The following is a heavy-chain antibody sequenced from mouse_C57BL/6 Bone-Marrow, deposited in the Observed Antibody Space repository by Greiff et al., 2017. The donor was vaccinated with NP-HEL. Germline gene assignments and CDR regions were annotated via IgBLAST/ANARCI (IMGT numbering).Heavy chain of an antibody. CDR3: ARYDGYYYYAMDY. Sequence: QVQLQQPGAELVKPGASVKMSCKASGYTFTSYWITWVKQRPGQGLEWIGDIYPGSGSTNSNEKFKSKATLTVDTSSSTAYMQLSSLTSEDSAVYYCARYDGYYYYAMDYWGQGTSVTVSS. J-gene: IGHJ4*01. V-gene: IGHV1-55*01. CDR1: GYTFTSYW. D-gene: IGHD2-3*01. CDR2: IYPGSGST.